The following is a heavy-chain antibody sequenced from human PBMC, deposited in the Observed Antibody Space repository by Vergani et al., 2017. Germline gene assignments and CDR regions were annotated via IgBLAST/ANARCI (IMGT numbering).Heavy chain of an antibody. J-gene: IGHJ4*02. V-gene: IGHV3-23*01. CDR2: IKNTGDST. Sequence: EVQLLQSEGALVQPGGSLRLSCVASGFTFTSHAMSWVRQGHGQGLEWDSRIKNTGDSTHYADSVKGRFTISRDNSKNTLYLQMNSLRVEDTAVFYCGSRSDNYNWGKGTLVTVSS. D-gene: IGHD4/OR15-4a*01. CDR3: GSRSDNYN. CDR1: GFTFTSHA.